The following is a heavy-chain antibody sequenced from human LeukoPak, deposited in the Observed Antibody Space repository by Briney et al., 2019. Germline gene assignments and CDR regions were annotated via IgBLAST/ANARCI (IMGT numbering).Heavy chain of an antibody. Sequence: SVKVSCKASGFTFTSSTIQWVRQARGQRLEWIGWIVVGSGNTNYAQKFQERVTITRDMSTSTAYMELSSLRSEDTAVYYCAAESRQGIHLGRGYWGQGTLVTVSS. CDR1: GFTFTSST. CDR2: IVVGSGNT. V-gene: IGHV1-58*02. J-gene: IGHJ4*02. D-gene: IGHD5-18*01. CDR3: AAESRQGIHLGRGY.